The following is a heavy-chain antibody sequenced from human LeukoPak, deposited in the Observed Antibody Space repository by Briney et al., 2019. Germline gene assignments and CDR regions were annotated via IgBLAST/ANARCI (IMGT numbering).Heavy chain of an antibody. CDR3: ARVGGSY. J-gene: IGHJ4*02. Sequence: XXXXXGLEGVANIKQDGSEKYYVDSVKGRFTISRDNAKNSLYLQMNSLRAEDTAVYYCARVGGSYWGQGTLVTVSP. V-gene: IGHV3-7*01. CDR2: IKQDGSEK. D-gene: IGHD2-15*01.